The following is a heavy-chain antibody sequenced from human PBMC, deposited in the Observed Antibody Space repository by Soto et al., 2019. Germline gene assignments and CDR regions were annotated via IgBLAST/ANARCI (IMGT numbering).Heavy chain of an antibody. CDR3: ARVVAATKQYYYYYYMDV. Sequence: SETLSLTCTVSGGSISSYYWSWIRQPPGKGLEWIGYIYYSGSTNYNPSLKSRVTISLDTSKNQFSLKLSSVTAADTAVYYCARVVAATKQYYYYYYMDVWGKGTTVTVSS. CDR2: IYYSGST. CDR1: GGSISSYY. J-gene: IGHJ6*03. V-gene: IGHV4-59*08. D-gene: IGHD2-15*01.